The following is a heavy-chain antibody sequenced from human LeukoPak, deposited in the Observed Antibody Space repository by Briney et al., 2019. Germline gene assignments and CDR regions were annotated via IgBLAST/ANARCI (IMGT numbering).Heavy chain of an antibody. Sequence: TASETLSLTCAVYGGSFSNYYWSWIRQPPGKGLEWIGEINHSGSTNYNPSLKSRVTISVDTSKDHFSLKLRSVTVADTAVYYCARHQGVVDLWGRGSLVTVSS. CDR3: ARHQGVVDL. CDR1: GGSFSNYY. J-gene: IGHJ2*01. CDR2: INHSGST. D-gene: IGHD3-3*01. V-gene: IGHV4-34*01.